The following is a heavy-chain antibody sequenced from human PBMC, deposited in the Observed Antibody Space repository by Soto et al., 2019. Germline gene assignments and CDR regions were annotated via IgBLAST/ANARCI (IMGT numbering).Heavy chain of an antibody. CDR2: INQDGSRK. CDR1: GFTFSNDW. D-gene: IGHD2-8*01. Sequence: GGSLRLSCETSGFTFSNDWMTWVRQSPGKGLEWLTNINQDGSRKYYADSVKGRFTVSRDNAKNSLYLQMNSLRAEDTAVYFCAKDADCTMGVCFDYSGRGTRVTASS. J-gene: IGHJ4*02. V-gene: IGHV3-7*01. CDR3: AKDADCTMGVCFDY.